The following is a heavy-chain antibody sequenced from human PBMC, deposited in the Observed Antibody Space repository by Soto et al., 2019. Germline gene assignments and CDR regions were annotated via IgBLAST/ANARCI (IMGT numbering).Heavy chain of an antibody. J-gene: IGHJ6*02. CDR2: ISGSGGST. D-gene: IGHD3-3*01. V-gene: IGHV3-23*01. Sequence: PGGSLRLSCAASGFTFSSYAMSWVRQAPGKGLEWVSAISGSGGSTYYADSVKGRFTISRDNSKNTLYLQMNSLRAEDTAVYYCAKYPLMAFGVGPVAYGMDVWGQGTTVTVSS. CDR1: GFTFSSYA. CDR3: AKYPLMAFGVGPVAYGMDV.